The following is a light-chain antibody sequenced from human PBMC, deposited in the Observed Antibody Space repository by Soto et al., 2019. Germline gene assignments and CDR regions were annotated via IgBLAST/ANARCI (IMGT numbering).Light chain of an antibody. CDR2: WAS. Sequence: DIVMTQSPDSLAVSLGERATINCKYSQSVLYSSNNKNYLAWYQQKPGQSPKLLIFWASTRESGVPDRFSGSGSGTDFTLTISSLQAEDVAVYYCQQYYNTPLTFGGGTKVEI. V-gene: IGKV4-1*01. CDR3: QQYYNTPLT. J-gene: IGKJ4*01. CDR1: QSVLYSSNNKNY.